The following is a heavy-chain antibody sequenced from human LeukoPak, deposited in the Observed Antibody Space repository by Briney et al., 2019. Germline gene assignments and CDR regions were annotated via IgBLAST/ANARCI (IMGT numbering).Heavy chain of an antibody. CDR3: ARDEGRVVGSFDY. Sequence: PSETPSLTCTVSGGSISSGGYYWSWIRQPPGKGLEWIGYIYHSGSTYYNPSLKSRVTISVDTSKNQFSLKLSSVTAADTAVYYCARDEGRVVGSFDYWGQGTLVTVSS. V-gene: IGHV4-30-2*01. CDR1: GGSISSGGYY. J-gene: IGHJ4*02. D-gene: IGHD1-26*01. CDR2: IYHSGST.